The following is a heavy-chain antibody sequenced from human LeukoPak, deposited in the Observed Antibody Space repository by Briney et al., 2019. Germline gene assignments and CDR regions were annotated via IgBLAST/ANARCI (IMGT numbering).Heavy chain of an antibody. CDR3: ARPLSGWYDVGLHY. Sequence: PSETLSLTCTVSGGCISSSSYYWGWVRQPPGKGLEWIGSIYYSGSTYYNPSLRSRVSISVDTSKNQFSLKLSSVTAADTAVYYCARPLSGWYDVGLHYWGQGTLVTVSS. J-gene: IGHJ4*02. CDR1: GGCISSSSYY. V-gene: IGHV4-39*01. D-gene: IGHD6-19*01. CDR2: IYYSGST.